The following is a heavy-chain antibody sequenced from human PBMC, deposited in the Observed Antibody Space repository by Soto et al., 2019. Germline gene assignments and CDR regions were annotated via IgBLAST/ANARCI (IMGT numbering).Heavy chain of an antibody. V-gene: IGHV3-30*18. CDR2: ISYDGSNK. CDR3: AKESPGYYGMDV. J-gene: IGHJ6*02. CDR1: GFTFSSYG. Sequence: QVQLVESGGGVVQPGRSLRLSCAASGFTFSSYGRHWVRQAPGKGLECVAVISYDGSNKYYADSVKGRFTISRDNSKNTLYLQMNSLRAADTAVYYCAKESPGYYGMDVWGQGTTVTVSS.